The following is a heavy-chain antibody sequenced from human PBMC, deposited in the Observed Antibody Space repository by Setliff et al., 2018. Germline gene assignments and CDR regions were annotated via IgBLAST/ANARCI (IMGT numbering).Heavy chain of an antibody. Sequence: SETLSLTCAVSGGSISSGSYYWSWIRQPAGKGLEWVGRLHTSGSTNYNPSLKGRVTISVDTSRNQFSLNLTSVTAADTAVYYCARQRRIWNDLDYFDYWGQGTLVTVSS. J-gene: IGHJ4*02. CDR3: ARQRRIWNDLDYFDY. CDR2: LHTSGST. V-gene: IGHV4-61*02. D-gene: IGHD1-1*01. CDR1: GGSISSGSYY.